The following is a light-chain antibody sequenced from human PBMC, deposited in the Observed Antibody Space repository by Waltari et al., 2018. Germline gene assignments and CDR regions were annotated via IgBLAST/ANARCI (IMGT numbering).Light chain of an antibody. CDR1: QTVNTRY. CDR2: GAS. V-gene: IGKV3-20*01. J-gene: IGKJ1*01. Sequence: EIVLTQSPGTLSLSPGEGATLSCRASQTVNTRYLAWYQQKPGQAPRLLIHGASTRATDIPDRFSGSGSGTDFTLTISRLEPEDFAVYYCQQYGRSSWTFGQGTKVDIK. CDR3: QQYGRSSWT.